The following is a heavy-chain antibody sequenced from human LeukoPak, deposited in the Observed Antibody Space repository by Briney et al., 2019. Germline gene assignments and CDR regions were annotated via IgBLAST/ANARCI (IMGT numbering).Heavy chain of an antibody. CDR1: GGSISSSSYY. CDR2: INHSGST. J-gene: IGHJ6*03. D-gene: IGHD2-15*01. Sequence: SETLSLTCTVSGGSISSSSYYWGWIRQPPGKGLEWIGEINHSGSTNYNPSLKSRVTISVDTSKNQFSLKLSSVTAADTAVYYCARRGYCSGGSCYRAMGYYYYYMDVWGKGTTVTISS. V-gene: IGHV4-39*07. CDR3: ARRGYCSGGSCYRAMGYYYYYMDV.